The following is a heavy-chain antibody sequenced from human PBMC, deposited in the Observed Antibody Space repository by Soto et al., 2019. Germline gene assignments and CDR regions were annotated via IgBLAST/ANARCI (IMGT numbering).Heavy chain of an antibody. D-gene: IGHD2-21*01. V-gene: IGHV3-23*01. CDR2: ISGNKMTT. Sequence: GGFLRLSCVASGFSCSEYGMSWVRQTPQKTLEWVASISGNKMTTFYPDSVKGRFFISRDNSDNTLHLQMNTLRDDDTAIYYWAKRRHNTLTPFSDFWGKGVQVTSPQ. CDR1: GFSCSEYG. CDR3: AKRRHNTLTPFSDF. J-gene: IGHJ1*01.